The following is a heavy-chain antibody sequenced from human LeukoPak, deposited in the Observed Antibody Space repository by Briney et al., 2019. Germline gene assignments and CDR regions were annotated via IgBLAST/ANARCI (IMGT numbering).Heavy chain of an antibody. CDR1: GGSFSGYY. Sequence: SETLSLTCAVYGGSFSGYYWSWIRQPPGKGLEWIGEINHSGSTNYNPSLKSRVTISVDTSKNQFSLKLSSVTAADTAVYYCARRRVRGVRYFDYWGQGTLVTVSS. CDR2: INHSGST. V-gene: IGHV4-34*01. J-gene: IGHJ4*02. D-gene: IGHD3-10*01. CDR3: ARRRVRGVRYFDY.